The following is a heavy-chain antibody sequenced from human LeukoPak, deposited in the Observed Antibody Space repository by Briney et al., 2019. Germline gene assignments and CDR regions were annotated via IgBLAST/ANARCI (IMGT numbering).Heavy chain of an antibody. CDR1: GGSISSSSYY. J-gene: IGHJ4*02. V-gene: IGHV4-39*07. CDR3: ARSGMATSNFDY. CDR2: IYYSGST. D-gene: IGHD5-24*01. Sequence: SETLSLTCTVSGGSISSSSYYWGWIRQPPGKGLEWIGSIYYSGSTYYNPSLKSRVTISVDTYKNQFSLKLSSVTAADTAVYYCARSGMATSNFDYWGQGTLVTVSS.